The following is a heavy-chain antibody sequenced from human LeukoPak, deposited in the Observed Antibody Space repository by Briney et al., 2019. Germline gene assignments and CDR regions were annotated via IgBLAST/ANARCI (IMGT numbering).Heavy chain of an antibody. CDR1: GYTFTGYY. D-gene: IGHD5-18*01. J-gene: IGHJ4*02. CDR3: ARGGYSYGYLNYFGY. Sequence: ASVKVSCKASGYTFTGYYMHWVRQAPGQGLEWMGRISPNSGGTNYAQKFQGRVTMTRDTSISTAYMELSRLRSDDTAVYYCARGGYSYGYLNYFGYWGQGTLVTVSS. CDR2: ISPNSGGT. V-gene: IGHV1-2*06.